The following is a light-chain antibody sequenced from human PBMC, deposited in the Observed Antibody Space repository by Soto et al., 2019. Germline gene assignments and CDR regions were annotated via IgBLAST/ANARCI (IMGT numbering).Light chain of an antibody. Sequence: DIEMTQSPSSLSASVGDRVTITCRASQDISNSLAWYQQKPGKVPRLLIYAASTLQSGVPSRFSGSGYGTDFTLTISSLQPEDIATYYCQNYNSAPVTFGPGTKVDF. V-gene: IGKV1-27*01. CDR3: QNYNSAPVT. CDR2: AAS. J-gene: IGKJ3*01. CDR1: QDISNS.